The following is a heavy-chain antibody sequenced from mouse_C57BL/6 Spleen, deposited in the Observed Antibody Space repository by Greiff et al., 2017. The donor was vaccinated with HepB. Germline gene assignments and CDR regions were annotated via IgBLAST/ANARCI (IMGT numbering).Heavy chain of an antibody. J-gene: IGHJ3*01. CDR2: ISSGSSTI. D-gene: IGHD2-4*01. CDR1: GFTFSDYG. Sequence: EVKLVESGGGLVKPGGSLKLSCAASGFTFSDYGMHWVRQAPEKGLEWVAYISSGSSTIYYADTVKGRFTISRDNAKNTLFLQMTSLRSEDTAMYYCARVDYAFAYWGQGTLVTVSA. V-gene: IGHV5-17*01. CDR3: ARVDYAFAY.